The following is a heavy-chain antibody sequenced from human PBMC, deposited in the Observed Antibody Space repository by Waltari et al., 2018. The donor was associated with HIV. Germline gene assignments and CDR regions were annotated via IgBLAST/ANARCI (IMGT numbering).Heavy chain of an antibody. CDR2: INTDETIR. CDR1: GFTFSNYW. Sequence: VLLVEPGGALVRPGGSAWLRGVASGFTFSNYWTHWVRQVPGKRLVWVARINTDETIRTYAENVKGRFTISRDNGKNTLYLQMNSLRVEDTAVYYCVSSGLDVWGQGTTVNVSS. J-gene: IGHJ6*02. V-gene: IGHV3-74*01. CDR3: VSSGLDV.